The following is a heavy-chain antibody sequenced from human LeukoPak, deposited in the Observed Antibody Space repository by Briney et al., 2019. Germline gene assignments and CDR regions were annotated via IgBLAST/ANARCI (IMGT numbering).Heavy chain of an antibody. CDR1: GYTFTGYY. D-gene: IGHD5-18*01. Sequence: ASVKVSCKASGYTFTGYYMHWVRQAPGQGLEWMGWISAYNGNTNYAQKLQGRVTMTTDTSTSTAYMELRSLRSDDTAVYYCARDGYSYGYAYFDYWGQGTLVTVSS. CDR3: ARDGYSYGYAYFDY. V-gene: IGHV1-18*04. CDR2: ISAYNGNT. J-gene: IGHJ4*02.